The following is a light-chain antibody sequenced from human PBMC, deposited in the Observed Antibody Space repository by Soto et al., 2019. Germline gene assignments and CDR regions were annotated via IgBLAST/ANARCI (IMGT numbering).Light chain of an antibody. CDR1: SSDVGRYNY. V-gene: IGLV2-8*01. CDR3: YSYAGSGYV. Sequence: QSALTQPPSASGSLGQSVTIPCTGTSSDVGRYNYVSWYQQHPGKVPKLLIYEVSNRPSGVPDRFSGSKSGNTASLTVSALQAEDEADYYCYSYAGSGYVFGTGTKVTVL. J-gene: IGLJ1*01. CDR2: EVS.